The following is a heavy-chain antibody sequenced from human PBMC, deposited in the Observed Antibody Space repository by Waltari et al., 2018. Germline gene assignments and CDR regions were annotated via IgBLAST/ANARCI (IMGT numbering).Heavy chain of an antibody. CDR3: AKDIGPLEVPVGYFDY. CDR2: ISWNSGSI. J-gene: IGHJ4*02. Sequence: VQLVESGGGVVQPGRSLRLSCAASGFTFDDYAMHWVRQAPGKGLEWVSGISWNSGSIGYADSVKGRFTISRDNAKNSLYLQMNSLRAEDTALYYCAKDIGPLEVPVGYFDYWGQGTLVTVSS. CDR1: GFTFDDYA. V-gene: IGHV3-9*01. D-gene: IGHD1-1*01.